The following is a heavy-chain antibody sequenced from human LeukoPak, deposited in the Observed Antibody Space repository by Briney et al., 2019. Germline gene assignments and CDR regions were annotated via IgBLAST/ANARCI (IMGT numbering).Heavy chain of an antibody. CDR3: ARDEIAAAGTYADNWFDP. CDR1: GYTFTGYY. CDR2: INPNSGGT. V-gene: IGHV1-2*02. D-gene: IGHD6-13*01. Sequence: ASVKVSCKASGYTFTGYYMHWVRQAPGQGLEWMGGINPNSGGTNYAQKFQGRVTVTRDTSISTAYMELSRLRSDDTAVYYCARDEIAAAGTYADNWFDPWGQGTLVTVSS. J-gene: IGHJ5*02.